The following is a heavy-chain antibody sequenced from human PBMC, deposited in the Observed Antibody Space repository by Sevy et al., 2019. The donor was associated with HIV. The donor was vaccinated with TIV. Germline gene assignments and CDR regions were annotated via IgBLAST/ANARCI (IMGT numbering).Heavy chain of an antibody. J-gene: IGHJ4*02. D-gene: IGHD2-2*01. CDR3: ASAEPQGVVIVPPAMGGGIDY. CDR1: GYTFSSYG. CDR2: ISAYTGNT. V-gene: IGHV1-18*01. Sequence: ASVKVSCKASGYTFSSYGISWVRQAPGQGLEWMGWISAYTGNTNYAQKYQGRVTMTTDTSTTTAYLELRNLRSADTAVYCCASAEPQGVVIVPPAMGGGIDYWGQGTLVTVSS.